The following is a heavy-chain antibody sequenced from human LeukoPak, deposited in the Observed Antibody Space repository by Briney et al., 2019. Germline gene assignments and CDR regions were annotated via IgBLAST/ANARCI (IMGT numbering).Heavy chain of an antibody. CDR3: ARDGGYDSSGYYWRSDY. V-gene: IGHV3-7*03. CDR1: GFTFSDYY. D-gene: IGHD3-22*01. Sequence: GGSLRLSCAASGFTFSDYYMSWIRQAPGKGLEWVANIKQDGSEKYYVDSVKGRFTISRDNAKNSLYLQMNSLRAEDTAVYYCARDGGYDSSGYYWRSDYWGQGTLVTVSS. J-gene: IGHJ4*02. CDR2: IKQDGSEK.